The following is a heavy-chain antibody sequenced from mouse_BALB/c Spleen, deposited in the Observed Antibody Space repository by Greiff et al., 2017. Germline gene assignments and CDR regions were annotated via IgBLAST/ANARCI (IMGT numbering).Heavy chain of an antibody. J-gene: IGHJ1*01. V-gene: IGHV5-6-4*01. CDR2: ISSGGSYT. D-gene: IGHD1-1*01. Sequence: DVMLVESGGGLVKPGGSLKLSCAASGFTFSSYTMSWVRQTPEKRLEWVATISSGGSYTYYPDSVKGRFTISRDNAKNTLYLQMSSLKSEDTAMYYCTRSHYYGSSYWYFDVWGAGTTVTVSS. CDR1: GFTFSSYT. CDR3: TRSHYYGSSYWYFDV.